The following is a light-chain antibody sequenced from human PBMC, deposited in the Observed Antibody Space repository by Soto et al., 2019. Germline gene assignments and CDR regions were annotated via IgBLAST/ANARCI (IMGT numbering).Light chain of an antibody. CDR2: GAS. CDR3: QQYGSSPRT. J-gene: IGKJ1*01. Sequence: IMSTQSPGTLSLSQGERATLSCRASQSVSSSYLAWYQQKPGQAPRLLIYGASSRSTGIPDRFSGSGSGTDFTLTISRLEPEDFAVYYCQQYGSSPRTFGQGTKVAIK. V-gene: IGKV3-20*01. CDR1: QSVSSSY.